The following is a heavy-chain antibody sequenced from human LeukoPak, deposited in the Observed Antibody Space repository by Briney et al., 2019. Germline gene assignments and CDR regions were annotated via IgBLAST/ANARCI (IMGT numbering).Heavy chain of an antibody. CDR3: AREVHYYGSGTYFFWFDP. CDR1: GGPLSSYY. D-gene: IGHD3-10*01. Sequence: SETLSLTCTVSGGPLSSYYWSWIRQPPGKGLEYIGYIYYSGSTNYNPSLKSRVTISVDTSKNQFSLKLSSVTAADTAVYYCAREVHYYGSGTYFFWFDPWGQGTLVTVSS. CDR2: IYYSGST. J-gene: IGHJ5*02. V-gene: IGHV4-59*01.